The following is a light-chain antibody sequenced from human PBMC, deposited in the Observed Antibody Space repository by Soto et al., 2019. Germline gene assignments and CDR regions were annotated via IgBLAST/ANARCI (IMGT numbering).Light chain of an antibody. V-gene: IGKV1-39*01. CDR1: QSISSY. CDR2: AAS. Sequence: DIQMTQSPSSLSASVGDRVTITCRASQSISSYLNWYQQKPGKAPKLLIYAASSLQSGVPSRFSGSGSDTGFTLTISSLQTEDFATYYCQQSYSSPRTFGQGTKLEMK. CDR3: QQSYSSPRT. J-gene: IGKJ2*02.